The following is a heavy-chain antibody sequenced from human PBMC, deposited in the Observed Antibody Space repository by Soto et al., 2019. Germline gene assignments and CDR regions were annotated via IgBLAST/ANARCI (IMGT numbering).Heavy chain of an antibody. Sequence: GGSLRLSCAASGFTFSSYSMNWVRQAPGKGLEWVSYISSSSSTIYYADSVKGRFTISRDNAKNSLYLQMNSLRDEDTAVYYCGGDSSGYYYPDVFDIWGQGTMVT. V-gene: IGHV3-48*02. D-gene: IGHD3-22*01. CDR3: GGDSSGYYYPDVFDI. J-gene: IGHJ3*02. CDR2: ISSSSSTI. CDR1: GFTFSSYS.